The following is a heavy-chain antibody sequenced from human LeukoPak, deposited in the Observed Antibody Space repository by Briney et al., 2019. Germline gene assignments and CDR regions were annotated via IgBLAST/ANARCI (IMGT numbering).Heavy chain of an antibody. D-gene: IGHD3-10*01. Sequence: GGSLRLSCAASGFTFSSYWMHWVRQAPGKGLVWVSRINSDGSSTSYADSVKGRFTISRDNSKNTLYLQMNSLRAEDTAVYYCAKGGPPESLYYGSGSYYNVIDYWGQGTLVTVSS. CDR3: AKGGPPESLYYGSGSYYNVIDY. V-gene: IGHV3-74*01. CDR1: GFTFSSYW. J-gene: IGHJ4*02. CDR2: INSDGSST.